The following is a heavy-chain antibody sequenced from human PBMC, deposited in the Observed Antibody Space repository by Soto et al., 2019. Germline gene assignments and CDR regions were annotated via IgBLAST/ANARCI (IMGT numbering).Heavy chain of an antibody. Sequence: QVQLVQSGAEVKKPGASVKVSCKASGYTFTSYGISWVRQAPGQGLEWMGWISAYNGNTNYAQKLQGRVTMTTDTSTSTAYMELRSLRSGDTAVYYCARTINYYDSSGYYYMFDYWGQGTLVTVSS. CDR3: ARTINYYDSSGYYYMFDY. V-gene: IGHV1-18*01. CDR1: GYTFTSYG. D-gene: IGHD3-22*01. J-gene: IGHJ4*02. CDR2: ISAYNGNT.